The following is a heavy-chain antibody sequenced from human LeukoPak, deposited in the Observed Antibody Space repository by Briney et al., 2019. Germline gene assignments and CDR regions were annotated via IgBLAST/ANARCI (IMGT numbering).Heavy chain of an antibody. CDR1: GYSFVDYG. Sequence: ASVKVSCKASGYSFVDYGITWVRQAPGQGLEWMRWFNPENGNTNYAQKVQGRVTMTADTSTSTSYMELRSLRSDDTAVYYCAREHSSSWDQFDYWGQGTLVTVSS. D-gene: IGHD6-13*01. V-gene: IGHV1-18*01. J-gene: IGHJ4*02. CDR2: FNPENGNT. CDR3: AREHSSSWDQFDY.